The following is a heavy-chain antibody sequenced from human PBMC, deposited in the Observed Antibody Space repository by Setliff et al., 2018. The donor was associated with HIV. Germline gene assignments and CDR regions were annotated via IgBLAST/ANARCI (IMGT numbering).Heavy chain of an antibody. CDR1: GGSIRSHY. CDR2: IYYSGST. J-gene: IGHJ5*02. V-gene: IGHV4-59*11. CDR3: VHLPRVINLTVRGVIIRGNWFDP. D-gene: IGHD3-10*01. Sequence: PSETLSLTCTVSGGSIRSHYWSWIRQPPGKRLEWIGYIYYSGSTNYNPSLKSRVTISVDTAKNQVVLRMTNMDPVDTATYYCVHLPRVINLTVRGVIIRGNWFDPWGQGTLVTVSS.